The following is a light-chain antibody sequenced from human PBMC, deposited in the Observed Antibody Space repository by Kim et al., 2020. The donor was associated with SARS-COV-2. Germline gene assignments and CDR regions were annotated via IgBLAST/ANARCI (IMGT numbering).Light chain of an antibody. CDR2: GAS. CDR1: RSVSIN. CDR3: QQYNNLPPNT. V-gene: IGKV3-15*01. Sequence: VFPGERATLSCRASRSVSINLAWYQQKPGQAPRLLIYGASTRATGIPARFSGSGSGTEFTLTISSLQSEDFAVYYCQQYNNLPPNTFGQGTRLELN. J-gene: IGKJ5*01.